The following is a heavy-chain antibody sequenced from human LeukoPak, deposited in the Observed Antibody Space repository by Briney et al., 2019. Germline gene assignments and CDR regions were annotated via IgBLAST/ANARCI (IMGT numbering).Heavy chain of an antibody. CDR2: INPSGGST. D-gene: IGHD6-19*01. V-gene: IGHV1-46*01. CDR3: ARENTITGAVAAFDS. Sequence: ASVKVSCKASGYTFTSYYMHWVRQAPGQGLEWMGIINPSGGSTSYAQKFQGRVTMTRDTSTSTVYMELSSLRSEDTAIYYCARENTITGAVAAFDSWGQGTLVTVSS. CDR1: GYTFTSYY. J-gene: IGHJ4*02.